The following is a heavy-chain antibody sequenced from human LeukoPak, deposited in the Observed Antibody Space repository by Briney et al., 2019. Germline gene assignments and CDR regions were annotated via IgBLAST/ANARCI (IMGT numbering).Heavy chain of an antibody. D-gene: IGHD6-19*01. V-gene: IGHV3-21*01. CDR3: ARQQWLDGAYYFDY. J-gene: IGHJ4*02. CDR2: ISTSSSYI. CDR1: GFTFSGST. Sequence: GGSLRLSCAASGFTFSGSTMNWVRQAPGKGLEWVSLISTSSSYIYYADSVGGRFTISRDNAKNSLYLQMNSLRAEDTAVYYCARQQWLDGAYYFDYWGQGTLVTVSS.